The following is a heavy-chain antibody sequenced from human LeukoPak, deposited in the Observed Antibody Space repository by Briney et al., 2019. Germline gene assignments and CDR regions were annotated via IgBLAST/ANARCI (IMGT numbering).Heavy chain of an antibody. Sequence: PGGSLRLSCAASGSTVSSNYMSWVRQAPGKGLEWVSIIYSDGSTYYADSVKGRFTISRDNSKNTLYLQMNSLRAEDTAVYYCAREEWEIVATITFDYWGQGTLVTVSS. CDR2: IYSDGST. D-gene: IGHD5-12*01. CDR3: AREEWEIVATITFDY. V-gene: IGHV3-53*05. J-gene: IGHJ4*02. CDR1: GSTVSSNY.